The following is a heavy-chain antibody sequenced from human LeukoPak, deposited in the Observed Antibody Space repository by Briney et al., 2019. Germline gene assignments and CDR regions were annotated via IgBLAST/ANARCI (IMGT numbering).Heavy chain of an antibody. V-gene: IGHV4-38-2*02. D-gene: IGHD1-26*01. CDR2: IYHSGST. J-gene: IGHJ6*03. CDR3: GRIGTKRRVDYYYYYYMDV. CDR1: GYSISSGYY. Sequence: PSETLSLTCTVSGYSISSGYYWGWIRQPPGKGLVWIGSIYHSGSTYYNPSLKSRVTISVDTSKNQFSLKLSSVTAADTAVYYCGRIGTKRRVDYYYYYYMDVWGKGTTVTVSS.